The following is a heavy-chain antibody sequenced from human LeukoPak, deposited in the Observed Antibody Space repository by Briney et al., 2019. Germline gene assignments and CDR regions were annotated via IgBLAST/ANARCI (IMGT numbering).Heavy chain of an antibody. D-gene: IGHD3-22*01. CDR3: ARGATMILNAFDI. J-gene: IGHJ3*02. CDR2: ISSSGSTI. V-gene: IGHV3-11*01. CDR1: GFTFSDYY. Sequence: GGSLRLSCAASGFTFSDYYMSWIRQAPGKGLEWVSYISSSGSTIYYADSVKGRFTISRDDAKNSLYLQMNSLRAEDTAVYYCARGATMILNAFDIWGQGTMVTVSS.